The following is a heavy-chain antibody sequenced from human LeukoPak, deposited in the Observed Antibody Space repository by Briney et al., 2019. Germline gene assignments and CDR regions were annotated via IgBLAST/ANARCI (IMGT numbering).Heavy chain of an antibody. J-gene: IGHJ4*02. Sequence: GGSLRLSCAASGFTFSSYAMSWVRQAPGKGLDWVSAISGSGGNTYYADSVKGRFTISRDNSKNTLYLQMNSLGADDTAVYYCAKGNWKYFDYWGQGTLVTVSS. D-gene: IGHD1-1*01. CDR3: AKGNWKYFDY. CDR2: ISGSGGNT. V-gene: IGHV3-23*01. CDR1: GFTFSSYA.